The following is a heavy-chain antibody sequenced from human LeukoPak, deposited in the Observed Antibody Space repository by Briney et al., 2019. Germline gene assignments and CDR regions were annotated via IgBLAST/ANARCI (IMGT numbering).Heavy chain of an antibody. CDR2: IYYSGST. Sequence: PSETLSLTCTVSGGSISSYYWSWIRPPPGKGLEWIGYIYYSGSTNYNPSLKSRVTISVDTSKNQFSLKLSSVTAADTAVYYCARGLNDYVWGSYRPPYFDYWGQGTLVTVSS. CDR3: ARGLNDYVWGSYRPPYFDY. D-gene: IGHD3-16*02. V-gene: IGHV4-59*12. J-gene: IGHJ4*02. CDR1: GGSISSYY.